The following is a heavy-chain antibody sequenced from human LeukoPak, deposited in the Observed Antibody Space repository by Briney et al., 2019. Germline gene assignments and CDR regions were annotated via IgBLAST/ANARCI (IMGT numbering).Heavy chain of an antibody. J-gene: IGHJ4*02. CDR2: ISSSSTI. CDR1: GFTFSSYA. CDR3: ARVIDA. D-gene: IGHD2-15*01. Sequence: GRSLRLSCAASGFTFSSYAMHWVRQAPGKGLEWVSYISSSSTIYYADSVKGRFTISRDNAKNSLYLQMNSLRDEDTAVYYCARVIDAWGQGTLVTVSS. V-gene: IGHV3-48*02.